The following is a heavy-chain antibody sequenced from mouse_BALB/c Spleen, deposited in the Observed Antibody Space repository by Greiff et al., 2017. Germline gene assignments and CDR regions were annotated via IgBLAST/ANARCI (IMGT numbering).Heavy chain of an antibody. CDR1: GYSFTGYY. J-gene: IGHJ2*01. CDR3: ARDGNWFDY. V-gene: IGHV1-31*01. CDR2: INPYNGAT. Sequence: VQLKQSGPELVKPGASVKISCKASGYSFTGYYMHWVKQSHVKSLEWIGRINPYNGATSYNQNFKDKASLTVDKSSSTAYMELHSLTSEDSAVYYCARDGNWFDYWGQGTTLTVSS. D-gene: IGHD2-1*01.